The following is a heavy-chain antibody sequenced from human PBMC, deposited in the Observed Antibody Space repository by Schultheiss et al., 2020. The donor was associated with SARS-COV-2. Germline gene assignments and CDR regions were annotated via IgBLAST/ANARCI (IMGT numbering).Heavy chain of an antibody. CDR2: ISGSGGST. V-gene: IGHV3-23*01. J-gene: IGHJ6*02. D-gene: IGHD3-9*01. CDR3: AKHYDILTGGMDV. Sequence: GGSLRLSCAASGFTFSSYSMNWVRQAPGKGLEWVSAISGSGGSTYYADSVKGRFTISRDNSKNTLYLQMNSLRAEDTAVYYCAKHYDILTGGMDVWGQGTTVTVSS. CDR1: GFTFSSYS.